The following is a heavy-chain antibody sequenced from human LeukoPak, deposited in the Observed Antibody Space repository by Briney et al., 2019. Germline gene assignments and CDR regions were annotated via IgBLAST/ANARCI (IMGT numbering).Heavy chain of an antibody. V-gene: IGHV3-48*03. CDR3: AREEGTPYFDY. D-gene: IGHD3-10*01. Sequence: GGSLRLSCAASGFTFSSYEMNWVRQAPGKGLEWVSYISNSGSTKYYADSVKGRFTISRDNAKNSLYLQMNSLRAEDTAVYYCAREEGTPYFDYWGQGTLVTVSS. J-gene: IGHJ4*02. CDR1: GFTFSSYE. CDR2: ISNSGSTK.